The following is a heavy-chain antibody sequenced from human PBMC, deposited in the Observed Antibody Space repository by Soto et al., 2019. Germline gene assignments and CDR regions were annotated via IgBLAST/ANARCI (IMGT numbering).Heavy chain of an antibody. D-gene: IGHD6-13*01. Sequence: SETLSLTCTVSGGSISSSSYYWGWIRQPPGKGLEWIGSIYYSGSTYYNPSLKSRVTISVDTSKNQFSLKLSSVTAADTAVYYCARLYSRGGYWGQGTLVTVSS. CDR2: IYYSGST. V-gene: IGHV4-39*01. J-gene: IGHJ4*02. CDR3: ARLYSRGGY. CDR1: GGSISSSSYY.